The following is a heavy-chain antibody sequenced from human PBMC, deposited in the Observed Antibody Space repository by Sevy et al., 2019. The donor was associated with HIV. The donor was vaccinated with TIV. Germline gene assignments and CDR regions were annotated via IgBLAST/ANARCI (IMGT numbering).Heavy chain of an antibody. V-gene: IGHV6-1*01. J-gene: IGHJ4*02. CDR1: GDSVSSNSAA. CDR2: TYYRSKWYN. D-gene: IGHD3-10*01. Sequence: SQTLSLTCAISGDSVSSNSAAWNWIRQSPSRGLEWLGRTYYRSKWYNDYAVSVKSRITINPDTSKNRFSLQLNAVIPVDTAVYYCARVWARYGSGSYPFDYWGQGTLVTVSS. CDR3: ARVWARYGSGSYPFDY.